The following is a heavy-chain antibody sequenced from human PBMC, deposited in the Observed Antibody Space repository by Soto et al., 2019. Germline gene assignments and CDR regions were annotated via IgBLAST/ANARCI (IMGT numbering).Heavy chain of an antibody. V-gene: IGHV1-69*02. CDR1: GGTFSSYT. CDR3: ASAYYDILTGYPGPDY. CDR2: IIPILGIA. Sequence: SVKVSCKASGGTFSSYTISWVRQAPGQGLEWMGRIIPILGIANYAQKFQGRVTITADKSTSTAYMELSSLRSEDTAVYYCASAYYDILTGYPGPDYWGQGTLVTVSS. J-gene: IGHJ4*02. D-gene: IGHD3-9*01.